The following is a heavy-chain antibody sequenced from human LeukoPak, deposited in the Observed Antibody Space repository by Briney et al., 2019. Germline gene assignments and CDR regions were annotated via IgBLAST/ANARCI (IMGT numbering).Heavy chain of an antibody. Sequence: GGSLRLSCAASGFTFSSYWMSWVRQAPGKGLEWVANIKQDGSEKYYVDSVKGRFTISRDNAKNSLYLQMNSLRAEDTAVYYCAKPLNMVRGLSPPPFDLWGRGTLVTVSS. CDR1: GFTFSSYW. V-gene: IGHV3-7*03. D-gene: IGHD3-10*01. CDR2: IKQDGSEK. CDR3: AKPLNMVRGLSPPPFDL. J-gene: IGHJ2*01.